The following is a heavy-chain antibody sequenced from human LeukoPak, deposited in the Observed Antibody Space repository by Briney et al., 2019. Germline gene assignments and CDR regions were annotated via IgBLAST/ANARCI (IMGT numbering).Heavy chain of an antibody. CDR3: ARDEGLNPIGWFDP. V-gene: IGHV4-59*12. J-gene: IGHJ5*02. D-gene: IGHD3-10*01. Sequence: SETLSLTCTVSGGTISSYYWSWIRQPPGKGLEWMGYIYYSGSTNYNPSLKSRVTISVDTSKNQFSLKLSSVTAADTAVYYCARDEGLNPIGWFDPWGQGTLVTVSS. CDR2: IYYSGST. CDR1: GGTISSYY.